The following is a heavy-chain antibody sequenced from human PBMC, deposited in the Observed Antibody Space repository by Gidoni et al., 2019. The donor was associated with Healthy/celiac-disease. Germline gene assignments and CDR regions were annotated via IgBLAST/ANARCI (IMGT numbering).Heavy chain of an antibody. CDR1: VFSLSTSGVG. CDR3: AHRREAAQWLVVDY. CDR2: IYWDDDK. Sequence: QITLTESGPTLVKPTQTLTLTCTFSVFSLSTSGVGVGWIRQPPGKALEWLALIYWDDDKRYSPSLKSRLTITKDTSKNQVVLTMTNMDPVDTATYYCAHRREAAQWLVVDYWGQGTLVTVSS. D-gene: IGHD6-19*01. J-gene: IGHJ4*02. V-gene: IGHV2-5*02.